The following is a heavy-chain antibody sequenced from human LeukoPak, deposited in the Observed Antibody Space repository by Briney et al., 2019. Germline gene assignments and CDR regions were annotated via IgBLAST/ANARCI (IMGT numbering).Heavy chain of an antibody. CDR1: GFTFSSYA. Sequence: PGGSLRLSCAASGFTFSSYAMSWVRQAPGKGLEWVSAISGSGGGTYYADSVKGRFTISRDNSKNTLYLQMNSLRAEDTAVYYCAKGLQFYYYYGMDVWGQGTTVTVSS. D-gene: IGHD4-11*01. J-gene: IGHJ6*02. CDR2: ISGSGGGT. CDR3: AKGLQFYYYYGMDV. V-gene: IGHV3-23*01.